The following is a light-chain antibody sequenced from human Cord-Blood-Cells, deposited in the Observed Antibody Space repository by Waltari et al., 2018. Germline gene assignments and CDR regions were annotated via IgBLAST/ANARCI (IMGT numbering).Light chain of an antibody. J-gene: IGLJ1*01. V-gene: IGLV2-14*01. Sequence: QSALTQPASVSGSPGQSITISCTGTSRYAGGSNYVSWYQQHPGKAPKLMIYDVSKRPSGVSNRFSGSKSGNTASLTISGLQAEDEADYYCSSYTSSSTYVFGTGTKVTVL. CDR1: SRYAGGSNY. CDR2: DVS. CDR3: SSYTSSSTYV.